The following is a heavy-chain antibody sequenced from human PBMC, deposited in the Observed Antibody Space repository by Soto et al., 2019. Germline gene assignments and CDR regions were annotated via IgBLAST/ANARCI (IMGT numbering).Heavy chain of an antibody. CDR1: GFPFSTYW. Sequence: GGSLRLSCAASGFPFSTYWMHWVRQAPGKGPVWVSRINNDGSTTRYADSVKGRFTISRDNAKNTLYLQMNSLRAEDTAVYYCASQGLYYYGLDVWGQGTTVTSP. CDR2: INNDGSTT. J-gene: IGHJ6*02. CDR3: ASQGLYYYGLDV. V-gene: IGHV3-74*01.